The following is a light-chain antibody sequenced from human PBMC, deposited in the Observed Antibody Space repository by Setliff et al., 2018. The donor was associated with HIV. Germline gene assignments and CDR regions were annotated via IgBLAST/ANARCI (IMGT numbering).Light chain of an antibody. CDR1: SSDVGSYNF. Sequence: QSALAQPASVSGSPGQSITISCSGTSSDVGSYNFVSWYQQHPGKAPQLVIYDFSQRPSGVSSRFSGSKSGNTASLTISGLQAEAQADYYCCSYTSSLTYVFGTGTKVTVL. V-gene: IGLV2-14*03. CDR2: DFS. J-gene: IGLJ1*01. CDR3: CSYTSSLTYV.